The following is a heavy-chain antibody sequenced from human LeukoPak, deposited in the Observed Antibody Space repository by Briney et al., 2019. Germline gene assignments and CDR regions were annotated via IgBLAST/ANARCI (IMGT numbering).Heavy chain of an antibody. J-gene: IGHJ6*02. V-gene: IGHV3-48*04. D-gene: IGHD1-14*01. CDR3: ARGRLPGNGMDV. CDR2: ISSSSSTM. CDR1: GFTFSSYS. Sequence: PGGSLRLSCAASGFTFSSYSMNWVRQAPGKGLEWVSYISSSSSTMCYADSVKGRFTISRDNAKNSLYLQMNSLRAEDTAVYYCARGRLPGNGMDVWGQGTTVTVSS.